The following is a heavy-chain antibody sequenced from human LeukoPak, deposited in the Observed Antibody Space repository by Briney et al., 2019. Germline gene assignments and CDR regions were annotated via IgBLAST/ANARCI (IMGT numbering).Heavy chain of an antibody. CDR1: GFTFITYD. CDR2: IGSGGNT. V-gene: IGHV3-23*01. J-gene: IGHJ4*02. CDR3: ANPFYGSGPRGY. Sequence: GGSLRLSCAASGFTFITYDMTWVRQAPGKGLEWVSAIGSGGNTYYAASVKGRFTISRDNSKNTLYLQMNSLRAEDTAIYYCANPFYGSGPRGYWGQGTLVTVSS. D-gene: IGHD3-10*01.